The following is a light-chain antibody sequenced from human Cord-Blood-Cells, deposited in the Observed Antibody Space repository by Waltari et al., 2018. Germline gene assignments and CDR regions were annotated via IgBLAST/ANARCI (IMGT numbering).Light chain of an antibody. V-gene: IGLV2-14*03. CDR2: DVS. J-gene: IGLJ3*02. CDR3: SSYTSSSTWV. CDR1: SSDVGGYNY. Sequence: QSALTQPASVSGSPGQSITISCTGTSSDVGGYNYVSWYQQHPGKAPKLMIYDVSNRPAVLSNRFAGSKSGNTASLTISGLQAEDEADYYCSSYTSSSTWVFGGGTKLTVL.